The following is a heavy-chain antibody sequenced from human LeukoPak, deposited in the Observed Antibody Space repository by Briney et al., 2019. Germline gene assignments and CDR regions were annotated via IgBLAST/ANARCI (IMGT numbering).Heavy chain of an antibody. CDR1: GGSLSSYY. J-gene: IGHJ6*02. V-gene: IGHV4-59*01. CDR3: ARGVGSGRFNYYGMDV. D-gene: IGHD3-10*01. Sequence: SEALSLTCTVSGGSLSSYYWTWIRQPPGKGLEWIGYIYYSGSTNYNPSLKSRVSISVDTSKNQFSLKLNFVTAPDTAVYYCARGVGSGRFNYYGMDVWGQGTTVTVSS. CDR2: IYYSGST.